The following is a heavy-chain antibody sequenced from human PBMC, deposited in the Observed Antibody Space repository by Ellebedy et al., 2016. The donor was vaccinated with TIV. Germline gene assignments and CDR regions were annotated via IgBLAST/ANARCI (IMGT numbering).Heavy chain of an antibody. CDR2: ITSSGSTI. Sequence: GESLKISCAGSGFTVSDYFMSWVRQAPGKGLEWVSYITSSGSTIYYAASVRGRFTISKDSSKNTLYLQMNSLRADDTAIYYCAKGAYLNWFDPWGQGTLVTVAS. V-gene: IGHV3-11*01. J-gene: IGHJ5*02. CDR3: AKGAYLNWFDP. CDR1: GFTVSDYF.